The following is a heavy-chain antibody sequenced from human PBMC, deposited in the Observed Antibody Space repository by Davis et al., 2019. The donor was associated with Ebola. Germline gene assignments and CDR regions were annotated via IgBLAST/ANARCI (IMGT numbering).Heavy chain of an antibody. D-gene: IGHD3-22*01. CDR1: GASFSGYY. V-gene: IGHV4-59*08. CDR2: IYYSGST. J-gene: IGHJ4*02. Sequence: PSETLSPTCAVHGASFSGYYWSWIRQPPGKGLEWIGYIYYSGSTNYNPSLKSRVTISVDTSKNQFSLKLSSVTAADTAVYYCARQYDSSGYPFDYWGQGTLVTVSS. CDR3: ARQYDSSGYPFDY.